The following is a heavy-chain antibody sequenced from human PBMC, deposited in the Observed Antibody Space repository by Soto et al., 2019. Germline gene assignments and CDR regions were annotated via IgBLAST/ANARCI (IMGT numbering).Heavy chain of an antibody. V-gene: IGHV5-10-1*01. CDR2: IDPSDSYT. CDR3: ARGVRFLEWYKNYYYYGMDV. D-gene: IGHD3-3*01. CDR1: GYSFTSYW. Sequence: GESLKISCKGSGYSFTSYWISWVRQMPGKGLEWMGRIDPSDSYTNYSPSFQGHVTISADKSISTAYLQWSSLKASDTAMYYCARGVRFLEWYKNYYYYGMDVWGQGTTVTVS. J-gene: IGHJ6*02.